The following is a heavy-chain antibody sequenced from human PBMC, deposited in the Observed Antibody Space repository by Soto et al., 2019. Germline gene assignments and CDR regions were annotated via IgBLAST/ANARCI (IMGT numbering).Heavy chain of an antibody. CDR3: ARDHHPYGSGLPFDY. J-gene: IGHJ4*02. CDR2: IWYDGSNK. Sequence: PGGSLRLSCAASGFTFSSYGMHWVRQAPGKGLEWVAVIWYDGSNKYYADSVKGRFTISRDNSKNTLYLQMNSLRAEDTAVYYCARDHHPYGSGLPFDYWGQGTLVTVSS. CDR1: GFTFSSYG. D-gene: IGHD3-10*01. V-gene: IGHV3-33*01.